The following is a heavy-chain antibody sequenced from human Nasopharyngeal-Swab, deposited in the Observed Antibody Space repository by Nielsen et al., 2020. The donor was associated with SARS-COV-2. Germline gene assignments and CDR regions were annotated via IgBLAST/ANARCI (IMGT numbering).Heavy chain of an antibody. D-gene: IGHD4-17*01. Sequence: SVKVSCKASGGTFSSYAISWVRQAPGQGLGWMGRIIPILGIANYAQKFQGRVTITADKSTSTAYMELSSLRSEDTAVYYCARDYGDYDNNAFDIWGQGTMVTVSS. J-gene: IGHJ3*02. CDR2: IIPILGIA. CDR1: GGTFSSYA. V-gene: IGHV1-69*04. CDR3: ARDYGDYDNNAFDI.